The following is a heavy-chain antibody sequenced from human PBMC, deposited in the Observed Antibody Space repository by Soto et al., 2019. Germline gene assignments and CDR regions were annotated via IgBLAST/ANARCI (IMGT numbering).Heavy chain of an antibody. J-gene: IGHJ4*02. Sequence: SVKVSCKDSGGTFSSYAISWVRQAPGQGLEWMGGIIPIFGTANYAQKFQGRVTITADESTSTAYMELSSLRSEDTAVYYCARGGKYYYDSSGYYARWGQGTLVTVSS. CDR3: ARGGKYYYDSSGYYAR. CDR2: IIPIFGTA. CDR1: GGTFSSYA. V-gene: IGHV1-69*13. D-gene: IGHD3-22*01.